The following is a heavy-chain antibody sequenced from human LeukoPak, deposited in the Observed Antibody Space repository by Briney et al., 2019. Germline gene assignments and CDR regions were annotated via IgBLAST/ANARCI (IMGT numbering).Heavy chain of an antibody. D-gene: IGHD6-13*01. CDR1: GFTFSGYW. CDR2: INQDGSEK. J-gene: IGHJ4*02. V-gene: IGHV3-7*01. Sequence: GGSLRLSCAASGFTFSGYWMSWVRQAPGKGLEWVANINQDGSEKYYVDSVKGRFTISRDNAKNSVYLQMNSLRAEDTAVYYCARDRVWTVLYWGQGTLVTVSS. CDR3: ARDRVWTVLY.